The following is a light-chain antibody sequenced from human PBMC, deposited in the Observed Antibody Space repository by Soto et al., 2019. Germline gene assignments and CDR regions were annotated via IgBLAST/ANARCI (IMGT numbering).Light chain of an antibody. V-gene: IGKV1-39*01. Sequence: DIQMTQSPSSLSASVGDRVTITCRASQSISSYLNWYQQKPGKAPKLLIYAASSLQSGVPSRFSGSGSGTDFTLTISSLQPEDFATYYCQQYYSTPPWTFGQGTKVDIK. CDR1: QSISSY. J-gene: IGKJ1*01. CDR3: QQYYSTPPWT. CDR2: AAS.